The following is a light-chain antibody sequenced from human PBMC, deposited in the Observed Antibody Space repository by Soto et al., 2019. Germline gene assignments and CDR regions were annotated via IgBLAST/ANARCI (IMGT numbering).Light chain of an antibody. J-gene: IGKJ3*01. CDR3: LQYGSSPFT. V-gene: IGKV3-20*01. CDR2: GAS. CDR1: QSVSSSY. Sequence: ESVLTQSPGTLSMSPGERATLSCRASQSVSSSYSAWYQQKPGQAPRLLIYGASSRATGIPDRFSGSGSGTDFTLTISRLEPEDFVVYYCLQYGSSPFTFGPGTKLDIK.